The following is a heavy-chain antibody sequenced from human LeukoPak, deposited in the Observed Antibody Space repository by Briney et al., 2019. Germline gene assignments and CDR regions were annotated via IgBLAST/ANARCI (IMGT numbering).Heavy chain of an antibody. CDR2: IKQDGSER. CDR1: GFNFSNYW. CDR3: ARGGSEMDY. V-gene: IGHV3-7*01. J-gene: IGHJ4*02. D-gene: IGHD3-10*01. Sequence: QAGGSLRLSCAASGFNFSNYWMTWVRQAPGKGLEWVANIKQDGSERNYVDSVKGRFTISRDNAKNSLYVQMNSLKVEDTAVYYCARGGSEMDYWGQGTLVTVSS.